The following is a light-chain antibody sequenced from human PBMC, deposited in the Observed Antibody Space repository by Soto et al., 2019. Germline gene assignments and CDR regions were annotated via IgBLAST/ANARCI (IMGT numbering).Light chain of an antibody. V-gene: IGKV3-20*01. CDR3: QQSGDSPLT. Sequence: EIVLTQSPGTLSLSPGERATLSFRASQSVGSSYLAWYQQKPGQAPRLLIYGASSRATGIPDRFSGSGSGIDFTLTISRLEPEDFAVYYCQQSGDSPLTFGGGTKVEI. CDR2: GAS. J-gene: IGKJ4*01. CDR1: QSVGSSY.